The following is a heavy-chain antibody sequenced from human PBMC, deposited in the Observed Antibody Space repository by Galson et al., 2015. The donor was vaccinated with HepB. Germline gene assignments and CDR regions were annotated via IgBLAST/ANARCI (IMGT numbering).Heavy chain of an antibody. J-gene: IGHJ6*02. CDR3: AKDITAVAGTKTYYYYYGMDV. CDR1: GFTFDDYA. V-gene: IGHV3-43D*03. D-gene: IGHD6-19*01. CDR2: ISWDGGST. Sequence: SLRLSCAASGFTFDDYAMHWVRQAPGKGLEWVSLISWDGGSTYYADSVKGRFTISRDNSKNSLYLQMNSLRAEDTALYYCAKDITAVAGTKTYYYYYGMDVWGQGTTVTVSS.